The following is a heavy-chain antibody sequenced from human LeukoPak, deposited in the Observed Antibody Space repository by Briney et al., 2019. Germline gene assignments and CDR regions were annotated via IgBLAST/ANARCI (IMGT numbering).Heavy chain of an antibody. Sequence: SETLSLTCTVSGGSISSHYWSWIRQPPGKGLEWIGYIYYSGSTNYNPSLKSRVTISLDTSKNQFSLKLSSVTAADTAVYYCARDRASGESDDALDIWGQGTMVTVSS. J-gene: IGHJ3*02. CDR3: ARDRASGESDDALDI. D-gene: IGHD7-27*01. CDR2: IYYSGST. CDR1: GGSISSHY. V-gene: IGHV4-59*11.